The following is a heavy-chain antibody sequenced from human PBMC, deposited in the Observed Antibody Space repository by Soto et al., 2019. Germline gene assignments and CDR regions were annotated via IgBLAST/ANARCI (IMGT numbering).Heavy chain of an antibody. Sequence: QVQLVQSGAEVKKPGASVKVSCKASGYTFTSYDINWVRQATGQGLECMGWMNPNRSNTGYAQKSQSRVTITTHASISAAHMELSSLRSEYPAVYYCAVDGSSYFAYGGQGTLLTFSS. CDR3: AVDGSSYFAY. CDR1: GYTFTSYD. J-gene: IGHJ4*02. D-gene: IGHD2-2*01. CDR2: MNPNRSNT. V-gene: IGHV1-8*01.